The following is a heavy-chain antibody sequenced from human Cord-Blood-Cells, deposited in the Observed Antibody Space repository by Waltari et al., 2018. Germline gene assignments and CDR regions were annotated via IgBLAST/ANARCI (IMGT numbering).Heavy chain of an antibody. D-gene: IGHD2-8*02. CDR2: IIPIFGTA. V-gene: IGHV1-69*06. J-gene: IGHJ3*02. Sequence: QVQLVQSGAEVKKPGSSVKVSCKASGGTFSSYAISWVRQAPGQGREGMGGIIPIFGTANYAQKGHGGFTITAEKSTSTAYMELSSLSSEDTAVYYCARDERLVRHPPTHDAFDIWGQGTMVTVSS. CDR1: GGTFSSYA. CDR3: ARDERLVRHPPTHDAFDI.